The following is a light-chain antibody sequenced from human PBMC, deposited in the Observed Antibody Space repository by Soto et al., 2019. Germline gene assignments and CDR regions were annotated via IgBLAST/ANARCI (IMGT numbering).Light chain of an antibody. CDR2: WAS. CDR3: QQYYSTPPIT. CDR1: QSVLYSSNNKNY. V-gene: IGKV4-1*01. Sequence: DIVMTQSPDSLAVSLGERATINCKSSQSVLYSSNNKNYLAWYQQKPGQPPKLLIYWASTRESGVPDRFSGSGSGTDFTLTISSLQAEDVAVYYCQQYYSTPPITFGQGTRLGL. J-gene: IGKJ5*01.